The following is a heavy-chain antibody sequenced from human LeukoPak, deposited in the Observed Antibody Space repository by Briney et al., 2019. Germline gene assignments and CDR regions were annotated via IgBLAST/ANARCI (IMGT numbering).Heavy chain of an antibody. D-gene: IGHD3-16*01. CDR2: IKQDGGEK. J-gene: IGHJ6*03. CDR1: GFSISNYW. Sequence: PGGSLRLSCVASGFSISNYWMTWVRQAPGKGLEWVANIKQDGGEKYYVDSVKGRFTISRDNAKSSLYLQMNSLRAEDTAVYYCARRDYGGFHNYYMDVWGKGTTVTVSS. CDR3: ARRDYGGFHNYYMDV. V-gene: IGHV3-7*01.